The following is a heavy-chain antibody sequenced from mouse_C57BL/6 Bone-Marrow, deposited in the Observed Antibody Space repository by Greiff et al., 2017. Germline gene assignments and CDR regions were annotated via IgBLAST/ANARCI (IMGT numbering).Heavy chain of an antibody. D-gene: IGHD2-5*01. J-gene: IGHJ1*03. Sequence: QVQLQQSGAELVKPGASVKLSCKASGYTFTSYWMHWVKQRPGRGLEWIGRIDPNSGGTKDNEKFKSKATLTVDKPSSTAYMQLSSLTSEDSAVYYCAREDMGYSNYWYFDVWGTGTTVTVSS. V-gene: IGHV1-72*01. CDR1: GYTFTSYW. CDR2: IDPNSGGT. CDR3: AREDMGYSNYWYFDV.